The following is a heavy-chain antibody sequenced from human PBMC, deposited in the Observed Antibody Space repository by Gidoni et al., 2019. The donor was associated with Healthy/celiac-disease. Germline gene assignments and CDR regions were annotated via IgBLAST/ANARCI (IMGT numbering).Heavy chain of an antibody. CDR1: GFTFSSYA. CDR2: ISYDGSNK. Sequence: QVQLVESGGGVVKPGRSLRLSCAASGFTFSSYAMHWVRQAPGKGLELVAVISYDGSNKYYADSVKGRVTISRDNSKNTLYLQMNSLRAEDTAVYYCARDPFVSRDIVVVVAAPPAYWGQGTLVTVSS. V-gene: IGHV3-30*01. D-gene: IGHD2-15*01. J-gene: IGHJ4*02. CDR3: ARDPFVSRDIVVVVAAPPAY.